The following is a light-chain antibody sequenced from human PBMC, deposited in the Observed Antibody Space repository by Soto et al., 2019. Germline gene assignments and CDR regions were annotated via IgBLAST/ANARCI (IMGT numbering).Light chain of an antibody. J-gene: IGKJ1*01. Sequence: DIQMTQSPSSLSASIGDRVTISCRASQDIGAYVNWYQHKQGKAPRVLMYAASNLKSGVPPRFSGSGVGRDLTLTISDLQPEDFDNYYCQHSYSTRTFGQGTKVERK. CDR3: QHSYSTRT. CDR1: QDIGAY. V-gene: IGKV1-39*01. CDR2: AAS.